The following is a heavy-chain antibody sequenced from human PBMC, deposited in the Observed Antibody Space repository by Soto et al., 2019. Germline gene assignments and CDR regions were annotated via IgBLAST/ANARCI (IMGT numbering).Heavy chain of an antibody. CDR1: GYTFTSYG. CDR2: ISAYNGNT. V-gene: IGHV1-18*01. D-gene: IGHD6-13*01. J-gene: IGHJ6*03. Sequence: GASVKVSCKASGYTFTSYGISWVRQAPGQGLEWMGWISAYNGNTNYAQKLQGRVTMTTDTSTSTAYMELRSLRSDDTAVYYCARVLSSSWSQSYYYYMDVWGKGTTVTVSS. CDR3: ARVLSSSWSQSYYYYMDV.